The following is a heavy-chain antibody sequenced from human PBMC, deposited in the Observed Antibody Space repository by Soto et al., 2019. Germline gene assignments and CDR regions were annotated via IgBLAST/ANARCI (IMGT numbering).Heavy chain of an antibody. CDR3: ARGATHGSSWYFWFDP. J-gene: IGHJ5*02. D-gene: IGHD6-13*01. Sequence: QVQLVQSGAEVRMPGSSVKVSCKASGGTFSTYPINWVRQAPGQGLGGMGGIVPLFGTTNYAQKFKGRVTITADESTSTAYMELSSLRAEDAAVYYCARGATHGSSWYFWFDPWGQGTLVTVSS. V-gene: IGHV1-69*01. CDR2: IVPLFGTT. CDR1: GGTFSTYP.